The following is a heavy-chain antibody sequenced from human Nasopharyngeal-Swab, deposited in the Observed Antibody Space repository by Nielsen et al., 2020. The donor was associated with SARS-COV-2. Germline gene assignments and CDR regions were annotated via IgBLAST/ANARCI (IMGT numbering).Heavy chain of an antibody. J-gene: IGHJ6*02. V-gene: IGHV3-21*01. Sequence: WIRQRPGKGLEWVSSISSSSSYIYYADSVKGRFTISRDKAKNSLYLQMNSLRAEDTAVYYCARWSDYYYYYGMDVWGQGTTVTVSS. CDR2: ISSSSSYI. CDR3: ARWSDYYYYYGMDV.